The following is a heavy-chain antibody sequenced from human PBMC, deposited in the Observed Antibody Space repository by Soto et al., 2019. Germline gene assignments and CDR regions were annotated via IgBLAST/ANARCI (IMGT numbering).Heavy chain of an antibody. D-gene: IGHD6-25*01. CDR3: ARDSGPDYYGMDV. CDR1: GFTFSSYS. Sequence: GGSLRLSXAASGFTFSSYSMNWVRQAPGKGLEWVSSISSSSSYIYYADSVKGRFTISRDNAKNSLYLQMNSLRAEDTAVYYCARDSGPDYYGMDVWGQGTTVTVSS. CDR2: ISSSSSYI. V-gene: IGHV3-21*01. J-gene: IGHJ6*02.